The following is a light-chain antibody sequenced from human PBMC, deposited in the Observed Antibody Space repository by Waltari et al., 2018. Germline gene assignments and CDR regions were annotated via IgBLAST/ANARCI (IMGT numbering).Light chain of an antibody. CDR1: QSISSF. V-gene: IGKV1-39*01. CDR2: GAS. Sequence: DIQMTQSPSSLSASVGYMVTITCRASQSISSFFNCYHQRPGNAPRLLIHGASTLQVGVPSRFSGGGSGTGFSLISSSLQPEDLGTYYCQQSYTSPRTFGQGTKVEIK. J-gene: IGKJ1*01. CDR3: QQSYTSPRT.